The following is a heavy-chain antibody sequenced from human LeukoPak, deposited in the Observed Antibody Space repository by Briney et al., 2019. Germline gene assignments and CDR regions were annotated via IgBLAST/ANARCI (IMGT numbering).Heavy chain of an antibody. CDR3: AKLWIGLYDSSDQSFDY. D-gene: IGHD3-22*01. CDR1: GFTFSSYE. J-gene: IGHJ4*02. CDR2: ISSSSSYI. V-gene: IGHV3-21*01. Sequence: GGSLRLSCAASGFTFSSYEMNWVRQAPGKGLEWVSSISSSSSYIYYADSVKGRFTISRDNAKNPLYLQMNSLRAEDTAVYYCAKLWIGLYDSSDQSFDYWGQGTLVTVSS.